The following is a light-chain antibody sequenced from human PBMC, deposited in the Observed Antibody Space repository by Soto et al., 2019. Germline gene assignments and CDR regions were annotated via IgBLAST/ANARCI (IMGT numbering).Light chain of an antibody. CDR3: MQGTFWPLT. CDR2: MVS. J-gene: IGKJ4*01. V-gene: IGKV2-30*01. CDR1: QSLVYSDGNTY. Sequence: DVVMTQSPLSLPVTLGQPASISCRSSQSLVYSDGNTYLNWFHQRPGQSPRRLIYMVSNRDSGVPHIFSGSGSGTDFTLKISRVEAEDVGVYYCMQGTFWPLTFGGGTKVEIK.